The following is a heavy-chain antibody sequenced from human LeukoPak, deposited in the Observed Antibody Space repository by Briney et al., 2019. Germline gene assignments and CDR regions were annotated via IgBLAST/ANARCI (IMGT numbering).Heavy chain of an antibody. CDR2: IYTSGST. Sequence: PSQTLSLTCTVSGGSISSGSYYWSWIRQPAGKGLEWIGRIYTSGSTNYNPSLKSRVTMSVDTSKNQFSLKVSSVTAADTAVYYCARDWRHNYYYYMDVWGNGTTVTISS. J-gene: IGHJ6*03. D-gene: IGHD3-3*01. CDR1: GGSISSGSYY. CDR3: ARDWRHNYYYYMDV. V-gene: IGHV4-61*02.